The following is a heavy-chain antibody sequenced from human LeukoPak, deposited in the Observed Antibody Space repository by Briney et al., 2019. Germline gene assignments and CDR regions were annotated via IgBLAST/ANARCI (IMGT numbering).Heavy chain of an antibody. CDR2: IYPGDSDT. D-gene: IGHD6-13*01. V-gene: IGHV5-51*01. Sequence: GESLQISCKGSGYNFTSYWIGWVRPMPGKALEWMGIIYPGDSDTRYSPSFQGQVTISADKSINTAYLQWSSLKASDIAMYYCARSDSNWYFDYWGQGTLVTVSS. J-gene: IGHJ4*02. CDR1: GYNFTSYW. CDR3: ARSDSNWYFDY.